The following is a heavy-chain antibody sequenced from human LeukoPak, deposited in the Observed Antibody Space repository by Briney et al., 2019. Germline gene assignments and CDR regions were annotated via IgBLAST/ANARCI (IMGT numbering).Heavy chain of an antibody. Sequence: AGGSLRLSCAASGFTFSSYAMSWVRQAPGKGLEWVSAISGSGGSTYYADSVKGRFTISRDNSKNTLYLQMNSLRAEDTAVYYCAKGPAGIYYYYYYMDVWGKGTTVTVSS. CDR2: ISGSGGST. J-gene: IGHJ6*03. CDR1: GFTFSSYA. CDR3: AKGPAGIYYYYYYMDV. V-gene: IGHV3-23*01. D-gene: IGHD2-2*01.